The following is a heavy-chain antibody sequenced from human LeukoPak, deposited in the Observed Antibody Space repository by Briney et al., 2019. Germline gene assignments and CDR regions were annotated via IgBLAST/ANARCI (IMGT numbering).Heavy chain of an antibody. CDR1: GDSISSSHYY. Sequence: PSETLSLTCTVSGDSISSSHYYWGWIRQSPGKGLEWIGSIYSGGETHYNPSLNSRVTIFLDTSKNRFSLNLISVAATDTAVYYCVRDYSNFVQGDWGQGTLVTVSS. CDR2: IYSGGET. CDR3: VRDYSNFVQGD. J-gene: IGHJ4*02. D-gene: IGHD4-11*01. V-gene: IGHV4-39*02.